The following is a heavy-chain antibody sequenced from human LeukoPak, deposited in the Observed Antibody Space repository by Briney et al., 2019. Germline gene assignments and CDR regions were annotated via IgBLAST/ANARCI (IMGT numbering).Heavy chain of an antibody. CDR3: ARHGWHAWYFDL. CDR2: INHSGST. V-gene: IGHV4-34*01. J-gene: IGHJ2*01. Sequence: SETLSLTCAVYGGSFSGYYWSRIRQPPGKGLEWIGEINHSGSTNYNPSLKSRVTISVDTSKNQFSLKLSSVTAADTAVYYCARHGWHAWYFDLWGRGTLVTVSS. D-gene: IGHD6-19*01. CDR1: GGSFSGYY.